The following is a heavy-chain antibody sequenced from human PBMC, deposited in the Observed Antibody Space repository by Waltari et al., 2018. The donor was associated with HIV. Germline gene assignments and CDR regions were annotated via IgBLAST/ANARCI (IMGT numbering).Heavy chain of an antibody. D-gene: IGHD4-17*01. Sequence: QVQLVQSGAEVKKPGASVKVSCKASGYTFTSYAISWVRQAPGQGLEWMGWISAYNGNTNYAQELQGRVTMTTDTSTSTAYMELRSLRSDDTAVYYCARDSPNGEYAQGIAYWGQGTLVTVSS. CDR3: ARDSPNGEYAQGIAY. CDR1: GYTFTSYA. J-gene: IGHJ4*02. V-gene: IGHV1-18*01. CDR2: ISAYNGNT.